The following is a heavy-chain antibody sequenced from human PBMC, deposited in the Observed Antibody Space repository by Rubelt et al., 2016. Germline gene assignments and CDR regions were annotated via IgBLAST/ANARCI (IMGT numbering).Heavy chain of an antibody. D-gene: IGHD3-22*01. CDR3: ARGATDSSGYYNLPFDY. V-gene: IGHV1-3*01. J-gene: IGHJ4*02. Sequence: MHWVRQAPGQRLEWMGWINAGNGNTKYSQKFQGRVTITRDTSASTAYMELSSLRSEDTAVYYCARGATDSSGYYNLPFDYWGQGTLVTVSS. CDR2: INAGNGNT.